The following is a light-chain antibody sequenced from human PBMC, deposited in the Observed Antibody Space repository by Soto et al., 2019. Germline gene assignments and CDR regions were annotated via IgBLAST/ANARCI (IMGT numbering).Light chain of an antibody. CDR1: QSLLSSNGYNY. Sequence: DIVMTQSPLSLPVTPGEPASISCRSTQSLLSSNGYNYVDWYLQKPGQSPQLLIYLGSNRASGVPDRVSGSGSGTDFTLRITRVEAEDVGVYHCMQALRAPPTFGQGTKVEIK. J-gene: IGKJ1*01. V-gene: IGKV2-28*01. CDR3: MQALRAPPT. CDR2: LGS.